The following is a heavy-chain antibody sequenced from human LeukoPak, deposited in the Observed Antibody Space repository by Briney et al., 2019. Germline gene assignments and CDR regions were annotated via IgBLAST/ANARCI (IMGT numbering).Heavy chain of an antibody. Sequence: PGGSLRLSCAAYGFTFNDHAMYWVRQAPGKGLEWVSGINWNSDNIGYADSVKGRFTISRDDAKKSLFLQMNSLRTEDTALYYCARASYYYDTTGLGAVDIWGQGTMVTVSS. CDR3: ARASYYYDTTGLGAVDI. D-gene: IGHD3-22*01. CDR1: GFTFNDHA. CDR2: INWNSDNI. J-gene: IGHJ3*02. V-gene: IGHV3-9*01.